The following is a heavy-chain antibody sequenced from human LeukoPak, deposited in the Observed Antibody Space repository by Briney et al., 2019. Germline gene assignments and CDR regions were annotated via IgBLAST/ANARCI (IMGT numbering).Heavy chain of an antibody. D-gene: IGHD6-13*01. CDR1: GFTFSSCA. CDR2: ISGSGGST. CDR3: AKDGFRSSWPYYFDY. J-gene: IGHJ4*02. Sequence: PGGSLRLSCAASGFTFSSCAMSWVRQAPGKGLEWVSAISGSGGSTYFADSVMGRFTISRDNSKNTLYLQMNSLRAEDTAVYYCAKDGFRSSWPYYFDYWGQGTLVTVSS. V-gene: IGHV3-23*01.